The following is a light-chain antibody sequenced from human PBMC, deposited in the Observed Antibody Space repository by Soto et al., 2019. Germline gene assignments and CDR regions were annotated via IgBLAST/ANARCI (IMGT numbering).Light chain of an antibody. J-gene: IGLJ2*01. Sequence: SYELNQPPSVSVSPGQTASITCSGDKLGDKYACWYQQKPGQSPVLVIYQDSKRPSGIPERFSGSNSGNTATLTISGTQAMDEDDYYCQAWDSSTVVFGGGTKLTVL. CDR1: KLGDKY. CDR3: QAWDSSTVV. V-gene: IGLV3-1*01. CDR2: QDS.